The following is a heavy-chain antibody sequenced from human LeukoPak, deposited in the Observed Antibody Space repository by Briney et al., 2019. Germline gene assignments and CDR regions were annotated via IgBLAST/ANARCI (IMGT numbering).Heavy chain of an antibody. J-gene: IGHJ6*03. CDR2: SISETHVGTT. CDR3: STGYITIFGVAISYYMDV. V-gene: IGHV3-15*01. D-gene: IGHD3-3*01. CDR1: GFTFSSYG. Sequence: PGGSLRPSCAVSGFTFSSYGMHWVRQAPGKGREWVGRSISETHVGTTDYAAPVKGRFIISRDDSDSKNTLYLQMNSLKTEDTAVYYCSTGYITIFGVAISYYMDVWGKGTTVTVSS.